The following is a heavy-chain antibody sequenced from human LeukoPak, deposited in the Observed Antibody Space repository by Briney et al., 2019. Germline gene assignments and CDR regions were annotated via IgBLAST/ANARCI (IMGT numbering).Heavy chain of an antibody. CDR1: GGSISGYY. J-gene: IGHJ4*02. Sequence: ASETLSLTCTVSGGSISGYYWNWIRQPPGKGLEWIGYIYNSGSTNYSPSLKSRVTISVDTPKNQFSLKLSSVTAADTAVYYCARPSRDGYRYTFDYWGQGILVTVSS. D-gene: IGHD5-24*01. CDR3: ARPSRDGYRYTFDY. V-gene: IGHV4-59*01. CDR2: IYNSGST.